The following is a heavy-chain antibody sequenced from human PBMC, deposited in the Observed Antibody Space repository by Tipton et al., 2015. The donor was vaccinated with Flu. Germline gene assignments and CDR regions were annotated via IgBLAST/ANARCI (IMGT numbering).Heavy chain of an antibody. Sequence: TLSLTCTVSGGSISSYYWSWIRQPPGKGLEWIGHILGNGNTFYKPSLKSRFTLSLDTSKTQFSLNVTSVTAADTAVYYCATLAITALYDFDYWGQGTLVTVSS. D-gene: IGHD1-20*01. J-gene: IGHJ4*02. CDR2: ILGNGNT. CDR1: GGSISSYY. V-gene: IGHV4-59*06. CDR3: ATLAITALYDFDY.